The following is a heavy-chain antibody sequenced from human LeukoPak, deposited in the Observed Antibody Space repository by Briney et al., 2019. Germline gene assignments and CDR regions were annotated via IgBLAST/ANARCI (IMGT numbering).Heavy chain of an antibody. V-gene: IGHV1-18*01. CDR1: GYTFTSYG. J-gene: IGHJ5*02. CDR3: ARDPTIFGVAGTSWFDP. D-gene: IGHD3-3*01. Sequence: ASVKVSCKASGYTFTSYGISWVRQAPGQGLEWMGWISGYNGNTNYAQKFQGRVTMTTDTSTSTAYMELRSLRSDDTAVYYCARDPTIFGVAGTSWFDPWGQGTLVTVSS. CDR2: ISGYNGNT.